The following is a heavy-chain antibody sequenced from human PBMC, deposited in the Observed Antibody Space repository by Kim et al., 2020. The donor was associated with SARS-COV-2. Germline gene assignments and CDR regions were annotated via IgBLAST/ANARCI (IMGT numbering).Heavy chain of an antibody. CDR1: GFTFSDHY. CDR3: ARISSLRVGEPSHDAFDI. D-gene: IGHD3-10*01. J-gene: IGHJ3*02. CDR2: TRNKANSYTT. V-gene: IGHV3-72*01. Sequence: GGSLRLSCAASGFTFSDHYMDWVRQAPGKGLEWVGRTRNKANSYTTEYAASVTGRFTISRDDSKNSLYLQMNSLKTEDTAVYYCARISSLRVGEPSHDAFDIWGQGTMVTVSS.